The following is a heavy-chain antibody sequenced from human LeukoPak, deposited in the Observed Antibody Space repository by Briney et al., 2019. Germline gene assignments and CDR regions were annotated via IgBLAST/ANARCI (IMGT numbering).Heavy chain of an antibody. V-gene: IGHV3-74*01. CDR1: GFSFSGHW. J-gene: IGHJ6*02. CDR2: ISPTGSTT. Sequence: GGSLRLSCTASGFSFSGHWMHWARQLPGKGLVWVSRISPTGSTTSYADSVKGRFTVSRDNAKNTLYLQVNNLRAEDTAVYYCAMAYNYGMDIWGQGTAVTVS. CDR3: AMAYNYGMDI.